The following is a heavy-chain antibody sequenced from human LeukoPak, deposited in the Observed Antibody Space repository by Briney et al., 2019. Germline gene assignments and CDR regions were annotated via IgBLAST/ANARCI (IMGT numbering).Heavy chain of an antibody. V-gene: IGHV1-18*01. CDR1: GYTFTRYG. CDR3: ARDLGYSSGWPFDY. D-gene: IGHD6-19*01. CDR2: FSAYNGNT. J-gene: IGHJ4*02. Sequence: ASVNLSCYAAGYTFTRYGISWVRQAPGQGLEGRGWFSAYNGNTNYAQKLQGRVTMTTDTSTSTAYMELRSLRYDDTAVYYCARDLGYSSGWPFDYWGQGTLVTVSS.